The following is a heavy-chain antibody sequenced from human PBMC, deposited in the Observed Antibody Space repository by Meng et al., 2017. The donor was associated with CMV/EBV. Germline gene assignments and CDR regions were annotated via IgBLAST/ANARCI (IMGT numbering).Heavy chain of an antibody. CDR3: ARKTGAVLVATIRRPKRYYFDY. J-gene: IGHJ4*02. V-gene: IGHV4-34*01. D-gene: IGHD5-12*01. CDR1: GGSFSGYY. CDR2: INHSGST. Sequence: ESLKISCAVYGGSFSGYYWSWIRQPPGKGLEWIGEINHSGSTNYNPSLKSRVTISVDTSKNQFSLKLSSVTAADTAVYYCARKTGAVLVATIRRPKRYYFDYWGQGTLVTVSS.